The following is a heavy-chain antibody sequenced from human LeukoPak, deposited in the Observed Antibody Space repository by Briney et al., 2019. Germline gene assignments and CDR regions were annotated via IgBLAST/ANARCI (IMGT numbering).Heavy chain of an antibody. V-gene: IGHV3-48*01. J-gene: IGHJ4*02. D-gene: IGHD5-18*01. CDR1: GFPFTNNP. CDR3: ARDGGNSYEIDY. Sequence: PGGSLRLSCVVSGFPFTNNPMNWVRQAPGKGLEWVSYISNDITTTYYAESVKGRFTISRGNAKNSLYLQMNSLRVEDTAVYYCARDGGNSYEIDYWGQGILVTVSS. CDR2: ISNDITTT.